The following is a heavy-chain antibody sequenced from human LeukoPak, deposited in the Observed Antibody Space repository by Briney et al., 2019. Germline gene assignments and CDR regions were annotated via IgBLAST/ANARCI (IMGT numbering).Heavy chain of an antibody. V-gene: IGHV4-4*02. CDR2: IYHTGSV. J-gene: IGHJ4*02. CDR3: ARHYDFWSAYNY. Sequence: SGTLSLTCAVSGGSINSNYWWTWVRQSPGKGLEWIGEIYHTGSVNYNLSLESRVTISRDRSKNLFSLMLRSVTAADTAVYYCARHYDFWSAYNYWGQGILVTVSS. D-gene: IGHD3-3*01. CDR1: GGSINSNYW.